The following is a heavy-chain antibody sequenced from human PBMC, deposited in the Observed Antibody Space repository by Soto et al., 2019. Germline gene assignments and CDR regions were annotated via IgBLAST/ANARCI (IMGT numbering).Heavy chain of an antibody. D-gene: IGHD1-7*01. CDR3: AKTLSGTTGTFDY. V-gene: IGHV3-23*01. CDR2: ISGSGGST. Sequence: AAGFTVSSYAMSWVRQAPGKGLEWVSSISGSGGSTYYADSVKGRFTISRDNSKNTLYLQMNSLRAEDTAVYYCAKTLSGTTGTFDYWGQGTLVTVSS. J-gene: IGHJ4*02. CDR1: GFTVSSYA.